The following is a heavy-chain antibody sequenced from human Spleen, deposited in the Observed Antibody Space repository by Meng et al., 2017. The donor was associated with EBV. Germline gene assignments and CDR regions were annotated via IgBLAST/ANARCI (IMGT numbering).Heavy chain of an antibody. J-gene: IGHJ5*02. D-gene: IGHD4/OR15-4a*01. CDR2: VYFSGST. Sequence: QGQRPESGPGLVKPSETLSLTCTVSGASISTGSYYWTWIRQTPGKGLEWLGYVYFSGSTNYNPSLKSRVTMSIDTSKNQFSLNLRSATAADAAVYFCARGGYGTNYFDPWGQGTLVTVFS. V-gene: IGHV4-61*01. CDR3: ARGGYGTNYFDP. CDR1: GASISTGSYY.